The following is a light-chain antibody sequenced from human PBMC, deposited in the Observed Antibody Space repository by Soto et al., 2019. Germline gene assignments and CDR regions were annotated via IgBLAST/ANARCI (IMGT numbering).Light chain of an antibody. V-gene: IGLV1-44*01. CDR2: SNN. CDR3: AAWDDSLNGRAV. Sequence: QAVVTQPPSASGTPGQRVTISCSGSSSNIGSNTVNWYQQLPGTAPKLLIYSNNQRPSGVPDRFSGSKSGTSASLAISGLQSEDEADYYCAAWDDSLNGRAVFGGGTQLPSS. J-gene: IGLJ7*01. CDR1: SSNIGSNT.